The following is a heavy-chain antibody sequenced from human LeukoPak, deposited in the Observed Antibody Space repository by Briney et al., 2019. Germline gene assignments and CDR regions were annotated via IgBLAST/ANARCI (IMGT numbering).Heavy chain of an antibody. D-gene: IGHD3-22*01. Sequence: PGGSLRLSCAASGFTFDDYGMSWVRQAPGKGLEWVSGINWNGGSTGYADSVKGRFTISRDNAKNSLYLQMNSLRAEDTALYHCARDRGYYDSRGYYYYYYMDVWGKGTTVTVSS. CDR1: GFTFDDYG. V-gene: IGHV3-20*01. CDR3: ARDRGYYDSRGYYYYYYMDV. J-gene: IGHJ6*03. CDR2: INWNGGST.